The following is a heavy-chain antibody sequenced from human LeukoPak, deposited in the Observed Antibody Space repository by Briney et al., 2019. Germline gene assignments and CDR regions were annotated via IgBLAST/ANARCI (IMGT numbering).Heavy chain of an antibody. J-gene: IGHJ6*03. CDR1: GGSFSGYY. CDR3: ARARMAAAGTNWVYYYYMDV. CDR2: INHSGST. V-gene: IGHV4-34*01. Sequence: PSETLSLTCAVYGGSFSGYYWSCIRQPPGKGLEWIGEINHSGSTNYNPSLKSRVTISVDTSKNQFSLKLSSVTAADTAVYYCARARMAAAGTNWVYYYYMDVWGKGTTVTVSS. D-gene: IGHD6-13*01.